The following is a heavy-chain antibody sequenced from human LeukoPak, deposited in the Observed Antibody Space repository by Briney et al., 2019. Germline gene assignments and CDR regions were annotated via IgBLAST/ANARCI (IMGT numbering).Heavy chain of an antibody. Sequence: GASVKVSCKASGYTFTSYAIHWVRQAPGQSPEWMGWINVGNGNTKYSQKFQGRVTITRDTSASTAYMELSSLRSEDTVVYCCARLTVTPYYFDYWGQGTLVTVSS. D-gene: IGHD4-17*01. V-gene: IGHV1-3*01. CDR1: GYTFTSYA. CDR2: INVGNGNT. J-gene: IGHJ4*02. CDR3: ARLTVTPYYFDY.